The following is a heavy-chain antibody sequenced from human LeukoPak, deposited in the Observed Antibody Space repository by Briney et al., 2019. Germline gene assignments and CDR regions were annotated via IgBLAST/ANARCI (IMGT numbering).Heavy chain of an antibody. CDR3: AREDGYNYGDAFDI. V-gene: IGHV3-66*01. D-gene: IGHD5-24*01. J-gene: IGHJ3*02. CDR1: GFTVSSNY. CDR2: IYSGGST. Sequence: HPEGSLRLSCAASGFTVSSNYMSWVRQAPGKGLEWVSVIYSGGSTYYADSVKGRFTISRDNSKNTLYLQMNSLRAEDTAVYYCAREDGYNYGDAFDIWGQGTMVTVSS.